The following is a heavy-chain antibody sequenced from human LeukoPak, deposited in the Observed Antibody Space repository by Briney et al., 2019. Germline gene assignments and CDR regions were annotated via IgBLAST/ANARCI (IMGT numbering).Heavy chain of an antibody. CDR2: IWYGGSDK. CDR1: GFTVSSIY. D-gene: IGHD2-2*01. CDR3: AKSRGYCSSTGCSINMGYNWFDP. Sequence: GGSLRLSCAASGFTVSSIYMSWVRQAPGKGLEWVAVIWYGGSDKYYADSVKGRFTISRDNSKNTLYLQMNSLRAEDTAVYYCAKSRGYCSSTGCSINMGYNWFDPWGQGTLVTVSS. J-gene: IGHJ5*02. V-gene: IGHV3-30*02.